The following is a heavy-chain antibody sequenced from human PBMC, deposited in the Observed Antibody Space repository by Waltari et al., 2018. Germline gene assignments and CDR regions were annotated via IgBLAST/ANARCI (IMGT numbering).Heavy chain of an antibody. V-gene: IGHV3-30*02. Sequence: QVQLVESGGGVAQSGGSLRLSCAASGSTCSSYGMHWVRQAPGKGLEWVAFIRNDESNKYYGDSVQGRFTISRDTSKNTLYLQMDSLRAEDTAVYYCAKDSLWGTLDYWGQGTLVTVSS. CDR2: IRNDESNK. CDR3: AKDSLWGTLDY. CDR1: GSTCSSYG. D-gene: IGHD3-16*01. J-gene: IGHJ4*02.